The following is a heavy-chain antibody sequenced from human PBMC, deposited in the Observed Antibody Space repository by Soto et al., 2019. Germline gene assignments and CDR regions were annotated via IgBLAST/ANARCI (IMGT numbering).Heavy chain of an antibody. CDR3: ARDLYSGYDRGYFDY. Sequence: GGSLRLSCAASGFTFSNFNMNWVRQAPGKGLEWVSYISYTSGTIYYADSLKGRFTISRDNAENSLYLQMNSLRAEDTAVYYCARDLYSGYDRGYFDYWGQGTLVTSPQ. J-gene: IGHJ4*02. CDR1: GFTFSNFN. CDR2: ISYTSGTI. V-gene: IGHV3-48*01. D-gene: IGHD5-12*01.